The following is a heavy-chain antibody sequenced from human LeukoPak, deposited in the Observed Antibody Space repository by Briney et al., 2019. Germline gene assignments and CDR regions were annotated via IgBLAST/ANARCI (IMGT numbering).Heavy chain of an antibody. CDR3: ARVGAYNWFDP. J-gene: IGHJ5*02. V-gene: IGHV4-34*01. D-gene: IGHD3-10*01. Sequence: SETLSLTCAVYGGSFSGYYWSWIRQPPGKGLEWIGEINHSGSTNYNPSLKSRVTISVDTSKNQFSLKLSSVTAADPAVYYCARVGAYNWFDPWGQGTLVTVSS. CDR1: GGSFSGYY. CDR2: INHSGST.